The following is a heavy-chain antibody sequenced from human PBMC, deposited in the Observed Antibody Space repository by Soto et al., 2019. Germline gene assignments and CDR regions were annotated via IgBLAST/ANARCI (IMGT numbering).Heavy chain of an antibody. V-gene: IGHV3-30-3*01. CDR1: GFTFSSYA. CDR3: ARDQTYCSSTSCYSYYYGMDV. D-gene: IGHD2-2*01. CDR2: ISYDGSNK. Sequence: PGGSLRLSCAASGFTFSSYAMHWVRQSPGKGLEWVAVISYDGSNKYYADSVKGRFTISRDNSKNTLYLQMNSLRAEDTAVYYCARDQTYCSSTSCYSYYYGMDVWGQGTTVTVSS. J-gene: IGHJ6*02.